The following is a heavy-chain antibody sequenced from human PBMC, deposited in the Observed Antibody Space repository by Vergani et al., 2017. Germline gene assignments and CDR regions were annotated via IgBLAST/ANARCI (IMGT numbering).Heavy chain of an antibody. CDR2: IYTSGST. Sequence: QVQLQESGPGLVKPSETLSLTCTVSGGSISSYYWSWIRQPAGKGLEWIGRIYTSGSTNYNPSLKSRVTISVDTSKNQSSLKLSSVTAADTAVYYCARVPYYYDSSGPTPEGAFDIWGQGTMVTVSS. D-gene: IGHD3-22*01. CDR3: ARVPYYYDSSGPTPEGAFDI. V-gene: IGHV4-4*07. CDR1: GGSISSYY. J-gene: IGHJ3*02.